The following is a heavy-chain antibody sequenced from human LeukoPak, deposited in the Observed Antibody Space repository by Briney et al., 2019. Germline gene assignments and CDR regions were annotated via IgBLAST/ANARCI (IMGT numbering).Heavy chain of an antibody. V-gene: IGHV3-23*01. Sequence: GGSLRLSCAASGLTFSSYAMTWVRQAPGKGLEWVSAISSSGGSTYYADSVKGRFTISRDNSKNTLDLQMNSLRAEDTAVYYCAREMYYYDSSGQAAWDYWGQGTLVTVSS. CDR3: AREMYYYDSSGQAAWDY. CDR2: ISSSGGST. J-gene: IGHJ4*02. CDR1: GLTFSSYA. D-gene: IGHD3-22*01.